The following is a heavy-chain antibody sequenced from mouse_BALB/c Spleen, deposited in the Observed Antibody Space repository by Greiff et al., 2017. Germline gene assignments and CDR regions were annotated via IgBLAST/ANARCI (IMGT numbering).Heavy chain of an antibody. CDR3: ASSGGPYYAMDY. Sequence: EVHLVESGGGLVKPGGSLKLSCAASGFTFSDYYMYWVRQTPEKRLEWVASISSGGSTYYPDSVKGRFTISRDNARNILYLQMSSLRSEDTAMYYCASSGGPYYAMDYWGQGTSVTVSS. CDR1: GFTFSDYY. D-gene: IGHD3-1*01. CDR2: ISSGGST. J-gene: IGHJ4*01. V-gene: IGHV5-6-5*01.